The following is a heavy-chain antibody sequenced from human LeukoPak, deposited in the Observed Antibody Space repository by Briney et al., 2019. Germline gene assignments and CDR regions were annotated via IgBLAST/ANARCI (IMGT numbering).Heavy chain of an antibody. Sequence: SETLSLTCAVYGGSFSGYHWTWIRQPPGKGLEWIGEINHNEGTNYNPSLKSRVTISVDTSKNQFSLKLRSVTAVDTAVYYCVSSNWLRDANFDSWGQGTLVTVSS. CDR1: GGSFSGYH. J-gene: IGHJ4*02. D-gene: IGHD1-1*01. CDR3: VSSNWLRDANFDS. V-gene: IGHV4-34*01. CDR2: INHNEGT.